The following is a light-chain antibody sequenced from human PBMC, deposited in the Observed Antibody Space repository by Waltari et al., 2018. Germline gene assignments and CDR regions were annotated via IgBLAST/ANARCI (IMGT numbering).Light chain of an antibody. CDR3: AAWDDTLSHWV. J-gene: IGLJ3*02. CDR2: SNT. Sequence: QSVLTQPPSASGTPGQRVTISCSGSSSNIGDNYVYWYQHLPGTAPKLLIFSNTQRPSWVRDRFSGSKSGTSASLAISGLRSEDEGDYYCAAWDDTLSHWVFGGGTKLTVL. V-gene: IGLV1-47*01. CDR1: SSNIGDNY.